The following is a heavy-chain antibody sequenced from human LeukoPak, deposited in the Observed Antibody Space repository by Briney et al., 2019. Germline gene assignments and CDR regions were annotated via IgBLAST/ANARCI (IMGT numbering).Heavy chain of an antibody. CDR3: ARSSHRDGDTFDY. J-gene: IGHJ4*02. CDR1: GYTFTSYG. CDR2: ISGYNGNT. D-gene: IGHD3-10*01. V-gene: IGHV1-18*01. Sequence: ASVKVSCKASGYTFTSYGINWVRQAPGQGLEWMGWISGYNGNTNYAQKLQGRVTITTDPSTTTAYMELRSLRSDDTAVYYCARSSHRDGDTFDYWGQGTLVTVSS.